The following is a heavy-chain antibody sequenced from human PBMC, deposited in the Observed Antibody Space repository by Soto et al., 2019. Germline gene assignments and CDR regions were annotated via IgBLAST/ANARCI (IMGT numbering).Heavy chain of an antibody. D-gene: IGHD1-26*01. CDR2: IYYSGST. Sequence: PSETLSLTCTVSGGSISSGGYYWSWIRQHPGKGLEWIGYIYYSGSTYYNPSLKSRVTISVDTSKNQFSLKLSSVTAADTAVYYCARVRQLSGSYYFDYWGQGTLVTVSS. V-gene: IGHV4-31*03. CDR3: ARVRQLSGSYYFDY. CDR1: GGSISSGGYY. J-gene: IGHJ4*02.